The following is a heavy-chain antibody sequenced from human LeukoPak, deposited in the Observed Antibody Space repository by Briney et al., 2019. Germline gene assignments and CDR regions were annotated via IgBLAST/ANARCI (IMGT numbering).Heavy chain of an antibody. V-gene: IGHV3-11*04. J-gene: IGHJ5*01. CDR2: ISGSGHDI. CDR3: TRDPRHFDS. Sequence: GWSLRLSCAASGFTFSDSYMTWVPQAPGQGVEGVAYISGSGHDINYSDSVKGRFTISRDNAKNSMYLQMSSLRVEDTAVYYCTRDPRHFDSCGQGTLVTVSS. CDR1: GFTFSDSY. D-gene: IGHD6-6*01.